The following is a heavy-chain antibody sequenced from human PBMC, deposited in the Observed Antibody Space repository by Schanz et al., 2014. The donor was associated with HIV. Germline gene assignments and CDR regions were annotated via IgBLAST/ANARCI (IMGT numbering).Heavy chain of an antibody. D-gene: IGHD1-20*01. Sequence: QVQLVQSGAEVKKPGASVTVSCKASGGTFSNYAISWVRQAPGQGLEWMGWINTYYDKTKYAEKFQDRVTMTADTSTSTAYMELRSLRSDDTAMYYCAREGDGASVTGTSDYWGQGTLVTVSS. CDR3: AREGDGASVTGTSDY. V-gene: IGHV1-18*01. CDR1: GGTFSNYA. J-gene: IGHJ4*02. CDR2: INTYYDKT.